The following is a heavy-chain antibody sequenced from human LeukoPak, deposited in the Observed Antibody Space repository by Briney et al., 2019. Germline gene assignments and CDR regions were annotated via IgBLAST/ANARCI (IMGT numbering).Heavy chain of an antibody. J-gene: IGHJ6*03. CDR1: GFSLSTSGMC. D-gene: IGHD6-13*01. CDR2: IDWDDDE. CDR3: ARARRGDVSGLAAAGTYYYYYMDV. V-gene: IGHV2-70*11. Sequence: RESGPTLVNPTQTLTLTCTFSGFSLSTSGMCVNWIRQPPGKALEWLARIDWDDDEYYSTSLKTRLTISKDTSKNQVVLTMTNMDPADTATYYCARARRGDVSGLAAAGTYYYYYMDVWGKGTTVTISS.